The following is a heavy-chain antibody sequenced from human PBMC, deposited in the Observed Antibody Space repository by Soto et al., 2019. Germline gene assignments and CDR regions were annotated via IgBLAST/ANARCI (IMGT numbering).Heavy chain of an antibody. CDR3: ARMEDSSGWYRLGYYYYGMDV. D-gene: IGHD6-19*01. Sequence: QVTLKESGPVLVKPTETLTLTCTVSGFSLSNARMGVSWIRQPPGKALEWLAHIFSNDEKSYSTSLKSRLTISKDTSKSQVVLTMTNMDPVDTATYYCARMEDSSGWYRLGYYYYGMDVWGQGTTVTVSS. CDR1: GFSLSNARMG. CDR2: IFSNDEK. V-gene: IGHV2-26*01. J-gene: IGHJ6*02.